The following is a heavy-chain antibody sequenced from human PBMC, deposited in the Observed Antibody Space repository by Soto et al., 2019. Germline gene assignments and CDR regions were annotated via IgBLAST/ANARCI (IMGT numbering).Heavy chain of an antibody. CDR2: IYWNDDK. J-gene: IGHJ5*02. CDR3: AHNRNKYRWEPRGWFEP. D-gene: IGHD1-26*01. Sequence: GPTLINQPRSLSLTYTFSGLPLSTSAVGVAWIRQRPPKALEGRALIYWNDDKRYSPSLKRRLTITKDASKNQVVLTMNNMEPVDTATYYCAHNRNKYRWEPRGWFEPWGQGTLVTLSS. V-gene: IGHV2-5*01. CDR1: GLPLSTSAVG.